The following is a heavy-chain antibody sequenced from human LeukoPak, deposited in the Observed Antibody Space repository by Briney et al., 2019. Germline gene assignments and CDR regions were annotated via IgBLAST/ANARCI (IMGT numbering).Heavy chain of an antibody. J-gene: IGHJ3*02. CDR2: IKSTLDGGTT. V-gene: IGHV3-15*01. D-gene: IGHD6-19*01. CDR1: GFTFSSSA. CDR3: TTGGNVIVAGTRAFDI. Sequence: GGSLRLSCAASGFTFSSSAMSWVRQVPGKGLEWVGRIKSTLDGGTTDLAAPVKDRFTVSRDDSKETLYLQMNSLKTEDTAIYYCTTGGNVIVAGTRAFDIWGQGTMVTVSS.